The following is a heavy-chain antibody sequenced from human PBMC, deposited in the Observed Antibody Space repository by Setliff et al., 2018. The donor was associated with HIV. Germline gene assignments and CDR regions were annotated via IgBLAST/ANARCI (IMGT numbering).Heavy chain of an antibody. V-gene: IGHV4-59*11. CDR1: GGSIRSHY. Sequence: PSETLSLTCTVSGGSIRSHYWNWIRQSPGKGLEWIAYFYYSGSPNYNPSLKSRVTMSVDTSKNQIALTLTSVTAADAAVYYCARGQWPAPRPDFSDGYYNYGMDVWDQGTTVTVSS. J-gene: IGHJ6*02. CDR2: FYYSGSP. CDR3: ARGQWPAPRPDFSDGYYNYGMDV. D-gene: IGHD2-2*01.